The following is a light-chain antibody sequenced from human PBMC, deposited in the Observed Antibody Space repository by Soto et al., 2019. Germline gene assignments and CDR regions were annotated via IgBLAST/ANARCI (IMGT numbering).Light chain of an antibody. J-gene: IGLJ3*02. V-gene: IGLV2-14*01. CDR3: SSYTSSSTWV. CDR2: EVS. Sequence: SALTKAASIPGSPGRSFTISCTGTSSDVGGHNYVSWYQQYPGKAPKLMIYEVSNRPSGASNRFSGSKSGNTASLTISGLQSEDEADYYCSSYTSSSTWVFGGGTQMTAL. CDR1: SSDVGGHNY.